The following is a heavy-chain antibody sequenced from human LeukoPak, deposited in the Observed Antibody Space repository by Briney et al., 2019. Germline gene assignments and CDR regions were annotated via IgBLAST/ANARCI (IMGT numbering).Heavy chain of an antibody. CDR3: ARGRVVAATVYFDY. D-gene: IGHD2-15*01. V-gene: IGHV1-2*06. CDR2: INPNSGGT. CDR1: GYTFTGYY. J-gene: IGHJ4*02. Sequence: ASVKVSCKASGYTFTGYYMYWVRQAPGQGLEWMGRINPNSGGTNYAQKFQGRVTMTRDTSISTAYMELSRLRSDDTAVYYCARGRVVAATVYFDYWGQGTLVTVSS.